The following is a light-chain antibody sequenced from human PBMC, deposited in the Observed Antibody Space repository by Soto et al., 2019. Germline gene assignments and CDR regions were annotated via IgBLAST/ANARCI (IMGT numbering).Light chain of an antibody. Sequence: EIVLTQSPATLSLSPGERATLSCRASQSVSSYLAWYQQKPGQAPRLLIYDASNRATGIPARFSGSGSGTDFTVTISRLGPGAFAVCYCELGGCWPRYSFGQGTKLEIK. V-gene: IGKV3-11*01. CDR3: ELGGCWPRYS. CDR2: DAS. J-gene: IGKJ2*01. CDR1: QSVSSY.